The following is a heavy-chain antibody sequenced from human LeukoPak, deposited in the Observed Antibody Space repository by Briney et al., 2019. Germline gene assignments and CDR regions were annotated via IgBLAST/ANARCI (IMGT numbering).Heavy chain of an antibody. J-gene: IGHJ4*02. V-gene: IGHV3-11*01. CDR2: ISSSGSTI. Sequence: GGSLRLSCAASGFTFSDYYMSWIRQAPGKGLEWVSYISSSGSTIYYADSVKGRFTISRDNAKISLYLQMNSLRAEDTAVYYCARDAAREGGVRTYFDYWGQGTLVTVSS. CDR3: ARDAAREGGVRTYFDY. D-gene: IGHD3-16*01. CDR1: GFTFSDYY.